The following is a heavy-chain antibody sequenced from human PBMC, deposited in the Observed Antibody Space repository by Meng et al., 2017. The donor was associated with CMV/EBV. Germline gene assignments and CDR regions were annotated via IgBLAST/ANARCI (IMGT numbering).Heavy chain of an antibody. CDR3: ARDIDIVVVPAAIVGLDP. D-gene: IGHD2-2*02. V-gene: IGHV1-69*04. CDR1: FSSYT. J-gene: IGHJ5*02. CDR2: IIPILGIA. Sequence: FSSYTISWERQAPGQGLEWMERIIPILGIANYAQKFQGRVTITADKSTSTAYMELSSLRSEDTAVYYCARDIDIVVVPAAIVGLDPWGQGTLVTVSS.